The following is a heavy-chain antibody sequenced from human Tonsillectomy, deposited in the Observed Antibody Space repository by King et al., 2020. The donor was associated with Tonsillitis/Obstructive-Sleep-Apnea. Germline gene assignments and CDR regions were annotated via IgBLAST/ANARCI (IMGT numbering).Heavy chain of an antibody. CDR3: GRGYGDSGGYCPTGFFQH. V-gene: IGHV1-18*01. CDR2: ISAYSGNT. CDR1: GYTFTSYG. J-gene: IGHJ1*01. D-gene: IGHD1-26*01. Sequence: VQLVESGAEVKKPGASVKVSCTASGYTFTSYGMSWVRHAPGQGLEWMGWISAYSGNTNYAQKLQGIVTMTTDTTTSTAYMELRSLRSDDTAVYYCGRGYGDSGGYCPTGFFQHWGQGTLVTVSS.